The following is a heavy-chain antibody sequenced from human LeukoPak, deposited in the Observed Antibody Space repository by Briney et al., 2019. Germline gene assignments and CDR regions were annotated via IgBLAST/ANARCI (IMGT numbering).Heavy chain of an antibody. J-gene: IGHJ5*02. Sequence: AAVTVSFKASGYTFTIYGISWVRQAPGQGRERMGWISAYNDNTNYAQKLQGRVTMTTDTSPSTAYMELRSLRSDDTAVYYCASSGYGGGWFDPWGQGTLVTVSS. V-gene: IGHV1-18*04. D-gene: IGHD5-12*01. CDR3: ASSGYGGGWFDP. CDR1: GYTFTIYG. CDR2: ISAYNDNT.